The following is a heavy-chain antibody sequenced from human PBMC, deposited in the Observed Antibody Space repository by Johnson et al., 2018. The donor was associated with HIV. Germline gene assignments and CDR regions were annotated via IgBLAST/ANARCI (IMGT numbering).Heavy chain of an antibody. Sequence: QVQLVESGGGLVKPGESLRLSCVASGFTFSDVWITWVRQAPGRGLEWVGRIKRQIDGSNKYFADSVKGRFTISRDNSKNTLYLQMKSLRGEDTAVYSCARGRSSSSTAAFDIWGQGTMVTVSS. J-gene: IGHJ3*02. CDR1: GFTFSDVW. V-gene: IGHV3-30-3*01. CDR3: ARGRSSSSTAAFDI. D-gene: IGHD6-6*01. CDR2: IKRQIDGSNK.